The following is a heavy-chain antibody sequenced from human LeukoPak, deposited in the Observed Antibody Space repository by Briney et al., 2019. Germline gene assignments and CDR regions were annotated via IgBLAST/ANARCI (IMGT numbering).Heavy chain of an antibody. J-gene: IGHJ6*02. V-gene: IGHV3-30*04. CDR3: ARQEHKGMDV. CDR2: ISYDGSNK. D-gene: IGHD1/OR15-1a*01. CDR1: GFTFGSHA. Sequence: GGSLRLSCAASGFTFGSHAMHWVRQAPGKGLDWVAVISYDGSNKYYADSVKGRFTISRDNSKNTLHLQMNSLRAEDTTVYYCARQEHKGMDVWGQGTTVTASS.